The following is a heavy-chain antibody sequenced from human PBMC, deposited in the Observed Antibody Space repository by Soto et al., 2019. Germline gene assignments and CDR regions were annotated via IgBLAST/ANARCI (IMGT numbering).Heavy chain of an antibody. Sequence: PSETLSLTCAVSGGSISSGGYSWSWIRQPPGKGLEWIGYMYHSGSTYYNPSLKSRVTISIDRSKNQFSLKLSSVTAADTAVYYCARGRMVRGVIIRSYNYYYYGMDVWGQGTTVTVSS. D-gene: IGHD3-10*01. CDR2: MYHSGST. V-gene: IGHV4-30-2*01. CDR1: GGSISSGGYS. CDR3: ARGRMVRGVIIRSYNYYYYGMDV. J-gene: IGHJ6*02.